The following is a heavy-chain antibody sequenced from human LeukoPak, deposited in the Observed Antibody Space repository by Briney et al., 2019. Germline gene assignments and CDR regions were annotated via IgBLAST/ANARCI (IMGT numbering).Heavy chain of an antibody. CDR3: ARVAGPYYYDSSDYFDY. V-gene: IGHV3-21*01. CDR2: ISSSSSYI. D-gene: IGHD3-22*01. Sequence: GGSLRLSCAASGFTFSSYSMNWVRQAPGKGLEWVSSISSSSSYIYYADSVKGRFTISRDNAKNSLYLQMNSLRAEDTAVYYCARVAGPYYYDSSDYFDYWGQGTLVTVSS. J-gene: IGHJ4*02. CDR1: GFTFSSYS.